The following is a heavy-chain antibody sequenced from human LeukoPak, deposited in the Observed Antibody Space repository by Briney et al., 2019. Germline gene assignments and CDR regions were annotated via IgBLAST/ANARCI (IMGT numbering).Heavy chain of an antibody. Sequence: GESLQISFQGSGYSFTSHWIGWARPMPGKGLEWMGIIYPGDSDTRYSPSFQGQVTISADKSISTAYLQWSSLKASDTAMYYCARHRRDYGGNSDYFDYWGQGTLVTVSS. CDR1: GYSFTSHW. CDR2: IYPGDSDT. V-gene: IGHV5-51*01. CDR3: ARHRRDYGGNSDYFDY. D-gene: IGHD4-23*01. J-gene: IGHJ4*02.